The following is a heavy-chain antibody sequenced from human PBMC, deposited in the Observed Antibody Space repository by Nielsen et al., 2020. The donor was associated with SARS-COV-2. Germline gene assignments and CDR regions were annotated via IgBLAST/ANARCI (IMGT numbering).Heavy chain of an antibody. CDR3: ASVPTYYDFWSGYSLDS. Sequence: SETLSLTCTVSGGSISRYYWSWIRQPPGKGLEWIGYIYSTGSTNYSPSLKSRVTISVDTSKNQFSLKLTSVTAADTAVYYCASVPTYYDFWSGYSLDSWGQGTLVTVSS. D-gene: IGHD3-3*01. V-gene: IGHV4-59*01. CDR1: GGSISRYY. CDR2: IYSTGST. J-gene: IGHJ4*02.